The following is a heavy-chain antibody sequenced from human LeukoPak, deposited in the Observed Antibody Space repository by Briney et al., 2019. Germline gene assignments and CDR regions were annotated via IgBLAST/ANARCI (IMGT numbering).Heavy chain of an antibody. J-gene: IGHJ4*02. V-gene: IGHV3-7*01. CDR2: INQEASRT. CDR3: AKYLSRAFDS. CDR1: GFTFRSYW. Sequence: GGSLRLSCSTSGFTFRSYWMSWVRQAPARGLEWLGHINQEASRTDHADSVKGRFTISRHNSRNLLYLHMSSLRAEDTAVYYCAKYLSRAFDSWGQGILVSVSS. D-gene: IGHD2/OR15-2a*01.